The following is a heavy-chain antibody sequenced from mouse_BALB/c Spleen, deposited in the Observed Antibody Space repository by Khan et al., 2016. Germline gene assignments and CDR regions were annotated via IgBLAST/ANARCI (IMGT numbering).Heavy chain of an antibody. CDR1: GYSFTGYN. CDR3: ARSDDYDDYYVMGY. V-gene: IGHV1-39*01. Sequence: VQLKQSGPELEKPGASVKISCKASGYSFTGYNMNWVKQTNGKSLEWIGNIDPYYGGSTYNQKFKGKATLTVDKYSRTAYMQLKSLTSEDSAVXSCARSDDYDDYYVMGYWGQGTSVTVSS. J-gene: IGHJ4*01. D-gene: IGHD2-4*01. CDR2: IDPYYGGS.